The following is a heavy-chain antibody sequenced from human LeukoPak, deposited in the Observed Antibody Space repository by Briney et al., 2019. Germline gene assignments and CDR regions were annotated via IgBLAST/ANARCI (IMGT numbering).Heavy chain of an antibody. D-gene: IGHD4-17*01. CDR1: GFTFTNYW. Sequence: GGSLRLSCAASGFTFTNYWMNWVRQAPGKGLECVSSISSSSSYIYYADSVKGRFTISRDNAKNSLYLQMNSLRAEDTAVYYCARNNDYGDYSIFDYWGQGTLVTVSS. CDR2: ISSSSSYI. CDR3: ARNNDYGDYSIFDY. V-gene: IGHV3-21*01. J-gene: IGHJ4*02.